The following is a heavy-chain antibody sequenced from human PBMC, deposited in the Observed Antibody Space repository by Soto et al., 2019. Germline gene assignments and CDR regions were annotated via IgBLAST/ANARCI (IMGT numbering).Heavy chain of an antibody. J-gene: IGHJ5*02. CDR1: GYTFTSYG. Sequence: QVQLVQSGGEVKKPGASVKVSCKASGYTFTSYGISWVRQAPGQGLEWMGRISAYNGNTNYAQKLQGRVTMTKDTSTSTAYMGLRSLRSDDTAVYYCARVVGALGHWFDPWGQGNLVTVSS. CDR3: ARVVGALGHWFDP. CDR2: ISAYNGNT. D-gene: IGHD1-26*01. V-gene: IGHV1-18*01.